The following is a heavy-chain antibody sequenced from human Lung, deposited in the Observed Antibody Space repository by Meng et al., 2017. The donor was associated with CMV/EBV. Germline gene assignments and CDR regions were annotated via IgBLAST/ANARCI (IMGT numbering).Heavy chain of an antibody. J-gene: IGHJ5*02. V-gene: IGHV1-46*01. CDR2: INPSGGST. D-gene: IGHD2-2*02. CDR1: GYTFTSYY. CDR3: ARDNEDPEGYQLLYKRESWFDP. Sequence: ASXXVSXKASGYTFTSYYMHWVRQAPGQGLEWMGIINPSGGSTCYAQKFQGRVTMTRDTSTSTVYMELSSLRSEDTAVYYCARDNEDPEGYQLLYKRESWFDPWXQGTXVTVSS.